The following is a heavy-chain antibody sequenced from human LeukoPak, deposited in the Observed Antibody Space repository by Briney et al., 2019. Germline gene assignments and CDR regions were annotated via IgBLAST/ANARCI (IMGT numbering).Heavy chain of an antibody. CDR1: GGSISSSSYY. D-gene: IGHD2-2*01. CDR2: IYYSGST. V-gene: IGHV4-39*01. J-gene: IGHJ6*02. CDR3: ARHLGEVVVVPAASDYYYYGMDV. Sequence: RPSETLSLTCTVSGGSISSSSYYWGWIRQPPGKGLEWIGSIYYSGSTYYNPSLKSRVTISVDTSKNQFSLKLSSVTAADTAVYYCARHLGEVVVVPAASDYYYYGMDVWGQGTTVTVSS.